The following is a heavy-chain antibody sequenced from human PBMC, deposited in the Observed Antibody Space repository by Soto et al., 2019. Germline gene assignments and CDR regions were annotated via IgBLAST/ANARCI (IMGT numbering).Heavy chain of an antibody. D-gene: IGHD3-16*01. CDR1: NGSITSGNW. Sequence: QVQLQESGPGLVKPPGTLSLTCAVSNGSITSGNWWSWVRQPPGKGLEWIGDIYQTGSTNYNPSLRSRVIISVDKSKNNFSLSLSSVTAADTAVYFCARVWGALAPIAGWFGPWGRGILVTVSS. CDR2: IYQTGST. CDR3: ARVWGALAPIAGWFGP. V-gene: IGHV4-4*01. J-gene: IGHJ5*02.